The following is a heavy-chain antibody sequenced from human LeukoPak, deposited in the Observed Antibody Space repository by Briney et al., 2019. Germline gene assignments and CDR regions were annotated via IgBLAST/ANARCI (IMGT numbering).Heavy chain of an antibody. CDR1: EFTFNTYA. CDR2: SGSGGRT. J-gene: IGHJ4*02. CDR3: AKHQPGNFDY. V-gene: IGHV3-23*01. Sequence: GGSLRLSCTASEFTFNTYAMTWVRQARARGLEEVSTSGSGGRTYYADDVKGRFTISRDNSKNTLYLQMNSLRAEDTAVYYCAKHQPGNFDYWGQGTLVTVSS. D-gene: IGHD1-14*01.